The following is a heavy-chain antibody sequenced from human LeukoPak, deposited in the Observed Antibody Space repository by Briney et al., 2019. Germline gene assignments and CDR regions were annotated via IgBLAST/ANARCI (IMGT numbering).Heavy chain of an antibody. D-gene: IGHD1-26*01. V-gene: IGHV3-66*02. J-gene: IGHJ4*02. CDR1: GFTVSSNY. CDR3: ARDTSGSYYFDY. Sequence: GGSLRLSCAASGFTVSSNYMSWVRQAPGKGLEGVSVIYSGGSTYYADSVKGRFTISRDKSKNTLYPQMNSLRAEDTSVYYCARDTSGSYYFDYWGQGTLVTVSS. CDR2: IYSGGST.